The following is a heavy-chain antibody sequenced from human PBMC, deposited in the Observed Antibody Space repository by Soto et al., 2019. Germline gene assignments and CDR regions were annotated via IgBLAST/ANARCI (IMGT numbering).Heavy chain of an antibody. Sequence: VVSRRLSCAASGFTFSSYAMSWVRQAPGKGLEWVSAISGSGGSTYYADSVKGRFTISRDNSKNTLYLQMNSLRAEDTAVYYCAKRRGNNWFDPWGQGTLVTVSS. V-gene: IGHV3-23*01. J-gene: IGHJ5*02. CDR1: GFTFSSYA. CDR3: AKRRGNNWFDP. CDR2: ISGSGGST.